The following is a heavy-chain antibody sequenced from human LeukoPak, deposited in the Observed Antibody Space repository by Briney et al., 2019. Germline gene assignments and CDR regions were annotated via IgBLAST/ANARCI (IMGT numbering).Heavy chain of an antibody. Sequence: ASVKVSCKASGYTFTSYGISWVRQAPGQGLEWMGWISAYNGNTNYAQKLQGRVTMTRDTSISTAYMELSRLRSDDTAVYYCARDRYNWNNFDYWGQGTLVTVSS. D-gene: IGHD1-20*01. V-gene: IGHV1-18*01. CDR2: ISAYNGNT. CDR1: GYTFTSYG. CDR3: ARDRYNWNNFDY. J-gene: IGHJ4*02.